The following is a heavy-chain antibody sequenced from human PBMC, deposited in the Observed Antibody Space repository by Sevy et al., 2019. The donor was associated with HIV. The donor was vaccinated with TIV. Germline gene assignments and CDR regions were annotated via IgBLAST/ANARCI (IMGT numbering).Heavy chain of an antibody. CDR1: GFTFSSYA. J-gene: IGHJ3*02. D-gene: IGHD3-16*02. CDR3: AKDPIYDYVWGSYRYANDAFDI. Sequence: GGFLRLSCTASGFTFSSYAMSWVRQAPGKGLEWVSAISGSGGSTYYADSVKGRFTISRDNSKNTLYLQMNSLRAEDTAVYYCAKDPIYDYVWGSYRYANDAFDIWGQGTMVTVSS. CDR2: ISGSGGST. V-gene: IGHV3-23*01.